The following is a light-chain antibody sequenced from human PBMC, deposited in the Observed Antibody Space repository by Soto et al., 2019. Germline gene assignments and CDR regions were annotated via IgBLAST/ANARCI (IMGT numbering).Light chain of an antibody. J-gene: IGKJ1*01. CDR2: GAS. CDR1: QSVSSY. V-gene: IGKV3-15*01. Sequence: EIVMTQSPATLSVSPGERATLSCRASQSVSSYLAWYQQKPGQAPRLLIYGASPRATGIPARFSGSGSGTEFTLPISSLQSEDFAVYYCQQYNNWPKTYAQGTKVEIK. CDR3: QQYNNWPKT.